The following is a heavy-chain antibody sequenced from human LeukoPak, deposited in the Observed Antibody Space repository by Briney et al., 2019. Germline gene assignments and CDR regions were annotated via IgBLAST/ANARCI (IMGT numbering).Heavy chain of an antibody. CDR2: ISYDGSNK. Sequence: PGGSLRLSCAAPGFTFSSYAMHWVRQAPGKGLEWVAVISYDGSNKYYADSVKGRFTISRDNSKNTLYLQMNSLRAEDTAVYYCARSLLWFGDYYGMDVWGQGTTVTVSS. J-gene: IGHJ6*02. V-gene: IGHV3-30-3*01. D-gene: IGHD3-10*01. CDR3: ARSLLWFGDYYGMDV. CDR1: GFTFSSYA.